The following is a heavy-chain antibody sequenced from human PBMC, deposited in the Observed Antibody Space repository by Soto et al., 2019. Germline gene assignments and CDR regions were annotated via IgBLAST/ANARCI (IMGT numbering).Heavy chain of an antibody. CDR1: GGTFSSYA. Sequence: ASGKVSCKASGGTFSSYAISWVRQAPGQGLEWMGGIIPIFGTANYAQKFQGRVTITADESTSTAYMELSSLRSEDTAVYYCARADYGDYLFPDWGQGTLVTVSS. CDR2: IIPIFGTA. V-gene: IGHV1-69*13. J-gene: IGHJ4*02. D-gene: IGHD4-17*01. CDR3: ARADYGDYLFPD.